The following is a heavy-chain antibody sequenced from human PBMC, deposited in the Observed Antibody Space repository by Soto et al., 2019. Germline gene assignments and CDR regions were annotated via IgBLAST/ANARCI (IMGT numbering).Heavy chain of an antibody. V-gene: IGHV1-18*04. J-gene: IGHJ5*02. CDR1: GYTFTDYG. CDR2: ISAYNGDT. Sequence: QVQLVQSGVEVKKPGASVKVSCEASGYTFTDYGINWVRQAPGQGLEWMGWISAYNGDTKYAQIFQDRVTMTTDTSTRTDYLELRSRRSDDTAVYFCARASVPAHSFGINTWCDPWGQGTLVTVSS. D-gene: IGHD3-16*01. CDR3: ARASVPAHSFGINTWCDP.